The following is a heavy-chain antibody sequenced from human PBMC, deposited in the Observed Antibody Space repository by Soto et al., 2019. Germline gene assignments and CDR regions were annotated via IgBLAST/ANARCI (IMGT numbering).Heavy chain of an antibody. CDR1: GGSLSAYY. V-gene: IGHV4-4*07. CDR3: ARATIVGARDNWFDP. Sequence: LTCTVSGGSLSAYYWSWIRQPAGKGLEWLGRIHTSGSTNYNPSLKSRVTVSIDTSKNQFSLKLSSVTAADTAVYYCARATIVGARDNWFDPWGQGTLVTV. CDR2: IHTSGST. J-gene: IGHJ5*02. D-gene: IGHD1-26*01.